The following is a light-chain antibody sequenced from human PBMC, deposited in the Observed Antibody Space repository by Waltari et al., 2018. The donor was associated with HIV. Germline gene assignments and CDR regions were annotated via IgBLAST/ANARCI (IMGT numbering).Light chain of an antibody. CDR3: QQSSITPLT. J-gene: IGKJ4*01. Sequence: IQMTQSPSSLSASVGDRVSMSCRSSEKIEKYLNWYQQRPGKAPKLLIFGAFTLQTGVPSRFSASGSGTDFTLTIRNLQPEDVALYFCQQSSITPLTFGGGTRVDIK. CDR1: EKIEKY. CDR2: GAF. V-gene: IGKV1-39*01.